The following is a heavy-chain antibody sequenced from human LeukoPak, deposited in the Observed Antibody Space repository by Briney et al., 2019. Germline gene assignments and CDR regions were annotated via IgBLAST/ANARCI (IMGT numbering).Heavy chain of an antibody. V-gene: IGHV4-59*08. Sequence: SETLSLTCTVSGGSISSYYWSWIRQPPGKGLEWIGYIYYSGSTNYNPSLKSRVTISVDTSKNQFSLKLSSVTAADTAVYYCARVSGSYWAFDYWGQGTLVTVSS. CDR3: ARVSGSYWAFDY. D-gene: IGHD1-26*01. CDR1: GGSISSYY. CDR2: IYYSGST. J-gene: IGHJ4*02.